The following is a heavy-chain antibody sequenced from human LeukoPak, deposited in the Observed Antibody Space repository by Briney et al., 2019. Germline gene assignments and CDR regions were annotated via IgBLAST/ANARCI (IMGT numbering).Heavy chain of an antibody. CDR2: ISSSSSTI. CDR3: ARRTPMDV. CDR1: GFTFSSYS. V-gene: IGHV3-48*01. D-gene: IGHD2-2*01. Sequence: GGSLRLSCAASGFTFSSYSMNWVRQAPGKGLEWVSYISSSSSTIYYADSVKGRFTISRDNAKNSLYLQMNSLRAEDTVVYYCARRTPMDVWGQGTTVTVSS. J-gene: IGHJ6*02.